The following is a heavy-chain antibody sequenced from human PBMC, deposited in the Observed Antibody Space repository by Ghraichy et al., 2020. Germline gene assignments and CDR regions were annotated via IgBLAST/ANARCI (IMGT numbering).Heavy chain of an antibody. V-gene: IGHV3-7*01. Sequence: GGSLRLSCAASGFTFSSYWMSWVRQATGKGLEWVANIKQDGSEKYYVDSVKGRFTISRDNAKNSLYLQMNSLRAEDTAVYYCARDHYYYLTYYFDYWGQGTLVTVSS. J-gene: IGHJ4*02. CDR2: IKQDGSEK. CDR3: ARDHYYYLTYYFDY. D-gene: IGHD3-10*01. CDR1: GFTFSSYW.